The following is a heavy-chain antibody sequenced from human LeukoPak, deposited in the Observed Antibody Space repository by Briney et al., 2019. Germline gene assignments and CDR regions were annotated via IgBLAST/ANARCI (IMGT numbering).Heavy chain of an antibody. V-gene: IGHV5-51*01. J-gene: IGHJ5*02. CDR1: GYSFTSYW. D-gene: IGHD2-2*01. CDR2: IYPGDSDT. Sequence: GESLRISCKGSGYSFTSYWIGWVRQMPGKGLEWMGIIYPGDSDTRYSPSFQGQVTISADKSISTAYLQWSSLKAPDTAMYYCARGGGYQLLPYNWFDPWGQGTLVTVSS. CDR3: ARGGGYQLLPYNWFDP.